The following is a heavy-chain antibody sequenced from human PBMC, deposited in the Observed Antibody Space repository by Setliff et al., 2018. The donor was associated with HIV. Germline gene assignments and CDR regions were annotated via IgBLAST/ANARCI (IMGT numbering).Heavy chain of an antibody. CDR2: IGAVGSPT. V-gene: IGHV3-23*01. D-gene: IGHD3-10*01. Sequence: SLRLSCTVSGFTFTSYAMGWVRQAAGKGLEWVSTIGAVGSPTHYAESVKGRFTISKDKSKNTLYLQMSSLRDEDTAVYYCAKVLEFGIDAFDIWGQGTVVTVSS. CDR3: AKVLEFGIDAFDI. J-gene: IGHJ3*02. CDR1: GFTFTSYA.